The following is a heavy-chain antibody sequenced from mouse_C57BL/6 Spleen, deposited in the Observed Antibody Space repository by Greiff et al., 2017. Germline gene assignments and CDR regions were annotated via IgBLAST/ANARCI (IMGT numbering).Heavy chain of an antibody. CDR2: IDPENGDT. CDR1: GFNIKDDY. V-gene: IGHV14-4*01. CDR3: TDGSSLDY. Sequence: VQLKQSGAELVRPGASVKLSCTASGFNIKDDYMHWVKQRPEQGLEWIGWIDPENGDTEYASKFQGKATITADTSSNTAYLQLSSLTCEDTAVYYCTDGSSLDYWGQGTTLTVSS. D-gene: IGHD1-1*01. J-gene: IGHJ2*01.